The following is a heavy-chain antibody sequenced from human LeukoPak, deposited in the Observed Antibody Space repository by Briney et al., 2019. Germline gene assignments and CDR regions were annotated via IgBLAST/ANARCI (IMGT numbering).Heavy chain of an antibody. CDR1: GFTFSSYA. D-gene: IGHD2-8*01. CDR3: AKGHCTNGACYTGGFEDY. J-gene: IGHJ4*02. V-gene: IGHV3-23*01. Sequence: GGSLRLSCAASGFTFSSYAMSWVRQAPGKGLEWVSAISGSGGSAYYADSVKGRFTISRDNSKNTLYLQMNSLRAEDTAVYYCAKGHCTNGACYTGGFEDYWGQGTLVTVSS. CDR2: ISGSGGSA.